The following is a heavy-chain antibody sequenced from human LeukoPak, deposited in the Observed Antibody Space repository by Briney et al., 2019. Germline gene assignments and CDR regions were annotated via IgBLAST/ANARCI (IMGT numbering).Heavy chain of an antibody. Sequence: PGGSLRLSCAASGFTFSSYSMNWVRQAPGKGLEWVSSISSSSSYIYYADSVKGRFTISRDNSKNTLYLQMNSLRAEDTAVYYCAREAAGVAYYFDYWGQGTLVTVSS. CDR3: AREAAGVAYYFDY. V-gene: IGHV3-21*01. CDR1: GFTFSSYS. D-gene: IGHD1-14*01. J-gene: IGHJ4*02. CDR2: ISSSSSYI.